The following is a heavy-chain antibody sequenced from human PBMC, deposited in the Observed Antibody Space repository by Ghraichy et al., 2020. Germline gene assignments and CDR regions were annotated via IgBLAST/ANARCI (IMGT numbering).Heavy chain of an antibody. J-gene: IGHJ3*02. CDR2: INQDGREK. V-gene: IGHV3-7*03. CDR1: GLIFGSYW. D-gene: IGHD3-10*01. CDR3: SSGDTFDI. Sequence: GGSLRLSCAASGLIFGSYWMTWVRQAPGKGLEWVANINQDGREKYYVASVKGRFTISRDNAKNSLYLPMNGLRAEDTAFYYCSSGDTFDIWGQGTMVAVSS.